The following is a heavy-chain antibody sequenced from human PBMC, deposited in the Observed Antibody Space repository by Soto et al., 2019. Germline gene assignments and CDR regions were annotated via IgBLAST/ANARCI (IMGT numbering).Heavy chain of an antibody. Sequence: EVQLVESGGGLVKPGGSLRLSCAASGFTFSSYSMNWVRQAPGKGLEWVSAISDGGEYIVYADSMKGRITISRDNAKNSLHLETNGLRAEDTAVVFCARNVEGGSRLWGPGTLVTVSS. CDR3: ARNVEGGSRL. CDR1: GFTFSSYS. V-gene: IGHV3-21*01. D-gene: IGHD2-2*01. CDR2: ISDGGEYI. J-gene: IGHJ4*02.